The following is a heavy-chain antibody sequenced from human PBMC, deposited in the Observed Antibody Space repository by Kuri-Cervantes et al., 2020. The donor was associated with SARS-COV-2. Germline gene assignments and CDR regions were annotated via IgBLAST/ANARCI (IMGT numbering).Heavy chain of an antibody. V-gene: IGHV3-30-3*01. CDR1: GFIFSGYA. CDR3: AKGWDTVLVPAAIFFDS. Sequence: GESLKISCLASGFIFSGYAMHWIRQAPGKGLEWVAVISDDGSRKYYADSVKGRFTISRDNSKNTLHLHMNSLRAEDTAVYYCAKGWDTVLVPAAIFFDSWGQGTLVTVSS. CDR2: ISDDGSRK. D-gene: IGHD2-2*02. J-gene: IGHJ4*02.